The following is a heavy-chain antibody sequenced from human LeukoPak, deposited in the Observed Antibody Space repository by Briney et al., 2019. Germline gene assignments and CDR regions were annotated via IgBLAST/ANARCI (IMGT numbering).Heavy chain of an antibody. D-gene: IGHD6-25*01. CDR3: AREERLPLSSYPRWPAFDI. Sequence: PSETLSLTCTVSGGSISSYYWSWIRQPAGKGLEWIERIYTSGSINYNPSLKSRVTLSVDTSKNQFSLKLSSVTAADTAVYYCAREERLPLSSYPRWPAFDIWGQGTMVTVSS. J-gene: IGHJ3*02. CDR2: IYTSGSI. V-gene: IGHV4-4*07. CDR1: GGSISSYY.